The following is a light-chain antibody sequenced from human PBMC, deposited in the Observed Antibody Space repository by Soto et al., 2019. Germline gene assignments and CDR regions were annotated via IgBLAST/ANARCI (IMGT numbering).Light chain of an antibody. CDR1: SSDIGAYDY. CDR2: EVN. Sequence: QSALTQPASLSGSPGQSITISCTGTSSDIGAYDYVSWFQQHPGKAPKLMISEVNNRPSGVSNRFSGSKSGNTAYLTISGLQVEDEAEYYCQVWDSISDHVVFGGGTKLTVL. J-gene: IGLJ2*01. V-gene: IGLV2-14*01. CDR3: QVWDSISDHVV.